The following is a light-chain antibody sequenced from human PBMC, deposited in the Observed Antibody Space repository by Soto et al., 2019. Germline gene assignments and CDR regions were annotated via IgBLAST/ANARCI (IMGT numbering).Light chain of an antibody. V-gene: IGLV2-18*01. CDR2: EVS. Sequence: QSALTQPRSVSGSPGQSVTISCTGTSSDVGSYNRVSWYQQSPGTAPKLMIYEVSNRPSGVSDRFSGSKSGNTASLTISGLQAEDEADYYCSLYTSSSTFVFGTGTKVTV. CDR1: SSDVGSYNR. CDR3: SLYTSSSTFV. J-gene: IGLJ1*01.